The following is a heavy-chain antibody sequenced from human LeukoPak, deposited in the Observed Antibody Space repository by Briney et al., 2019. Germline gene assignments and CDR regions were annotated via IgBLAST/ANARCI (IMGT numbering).Heavy chain of an antibody. CDR3: ARRLTQYDCFDP. CDR2: TYYRSTWYN. V-gene: IGHV6-1*01. Sequence: SQTLPLTCAISGDSVSSNSVTWNWIRQSPSRGLEWLGRTYYRSTWYNDYAVSVRGRITVNPDTSKNQFSLHLNSVTPEDTAVYYCARRLTQYDCFDPWGQGILVTVSS. J-gene: IGHJ5*02. CDR1: GDSVSSNSVT. D-gene: IGHD2-2*01.